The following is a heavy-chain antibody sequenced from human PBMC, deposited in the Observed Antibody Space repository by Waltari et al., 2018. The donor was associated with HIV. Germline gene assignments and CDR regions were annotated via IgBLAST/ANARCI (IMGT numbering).Heavy chain of an antibody. CDR3: ARALTNFGGF. Sequence: EVQLVESGGGLVKPGGSLRLSCAGSGLTFRSFSMNWVRQAPGKGLEWVASISSGSSFIDYADSVKGRFTISRDNAKNSLYLQMKSLRVEDTALYYCARALTNFGGFWGQGTLVTVSS. V-gene: IGHV3-21*01. CDR2: ISSGSSFI. D-gene: IGHD4-17*01. J-gene: IGHJ4*02. CDR1: GLTFRSFS.